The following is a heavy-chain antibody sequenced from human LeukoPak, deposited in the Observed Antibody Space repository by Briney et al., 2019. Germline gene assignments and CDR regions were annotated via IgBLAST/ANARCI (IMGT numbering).Heavy chain of an antibody. J-gene: IGHJ4*02. CDR1: GFTFSSYA. CDR2: ISGSGSST. V-gene: IGHV3-48*04. CDR3: AREGYRSSSEPDS. D-gene: IGHD6-6*01. Sequence: GGSLRLSCAASGFTFSSYAMPWVRQTPGMGLEWLSYISGSGSSTFYADSVKGRFTISRDNAKNSLYLQMNSLRAEDTAVYFCAREGYRSSSEPDSWGQGTLVTVSS.